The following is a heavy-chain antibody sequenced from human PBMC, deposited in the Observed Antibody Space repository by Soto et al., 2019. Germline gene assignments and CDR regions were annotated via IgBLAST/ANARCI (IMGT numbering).Heavy chain of an antibody. J-gene: IGHJ4*02. CDR3: AKDRWYCSGGSCFPASLLDY. V-gene: IGHV3-23*01. CDR1: GFTFSSYA. D-gene: IGHD2-15*01. CDR2: ISGSGGST. Sequence: GGSLRLSCAASGFTFSSYAMSWVRQAPGKGLEWVSAISGSGGSTYYADSVKGRFTISRDNSKNTLYLQMNSLRAEDTAVYYCAKDRWYCSGGSCFPASLLDYWGQGTLVTVSS.